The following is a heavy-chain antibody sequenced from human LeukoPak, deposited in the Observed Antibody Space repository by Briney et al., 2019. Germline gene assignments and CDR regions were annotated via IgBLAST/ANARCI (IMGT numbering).Heavy chain of an antibody. D-gene: IGHD4-17*01. V-gene: IGHV3-30*18. CDR2: LSYDGSNN. J-gene: IGHJ4*02. Sequence: SLRLSCAASGFTFSSFGMHWVRQAPGKGLEWVAVLSYDGSNNYYADSVKGRFTISRDNSKNTLYLQMNSLRAEDTAVYYCAKDASTVTLHADYWGQGTLVTVSP. CDR1: GFTFSSFG. CDR3: AKDASTVTLHADY.